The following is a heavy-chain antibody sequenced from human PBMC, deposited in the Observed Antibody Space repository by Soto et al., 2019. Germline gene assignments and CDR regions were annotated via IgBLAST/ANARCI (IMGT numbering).Heavy chain of an antibody. J-gene: IGHJ4*02. CDR1: GGTFSSYA. CDR2: IIPIFGTA. D-gene: IGHD3-22*01. V-gene: IGHV1-69*13. Sequence: SVKVSCKASGGTFSSYATSWVRQAPGQGLEWMGGIIPIFGTANYAQKFQGRVTITADESTSTAYMELSSLRSEDTAVYYCASSLYYDSSGSFDYWGQGTLVTVSS. CDR3: ASSLYYDSSGSFDY.